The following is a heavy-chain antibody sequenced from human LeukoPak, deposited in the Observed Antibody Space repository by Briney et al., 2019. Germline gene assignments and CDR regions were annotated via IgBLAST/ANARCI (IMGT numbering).Heavy chain of an antibody. CDR3: ATGGQRYFDWLLPHAFDI. V-gene: IGHV1-46*01. D-gene: IGHD3-9*01. CDR1: GYTFTSYY. J-gene: IGHJ3*02. Sequence: ASVKVSCKASGYTFTSYYMHWVRQAPGQGLEWMGIINPSGGSTSYAQKFQGRVTMTEDTSTDTAYMELSSLRSEDTAVYYCATGGQRYFDWLLPHAFDIWGQGTMVTVSS. CDR2: INPSGGST.